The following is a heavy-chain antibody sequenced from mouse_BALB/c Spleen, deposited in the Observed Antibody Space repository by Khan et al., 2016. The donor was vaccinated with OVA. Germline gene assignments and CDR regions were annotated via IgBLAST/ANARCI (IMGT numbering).Heavy chain of an antibody. CDR2: ISYSGST. Sequence: EVQLVESGPGLVKPSQSLSLTCTVTGYSITSGYVWYWIRQFPGNILEWMGYISYSGSTNYNPSLKSRISITRDTSKNPFFLQLNSVTTEDTATYYCARRARIKYWGQGTTLTVSS. CDR3: ARRARIKY. V-gene: IGHV3-2*02. J-gene: IGHJ2*01. CDR1: GYSITSGYV. D-gene: IGHD3-1*01.